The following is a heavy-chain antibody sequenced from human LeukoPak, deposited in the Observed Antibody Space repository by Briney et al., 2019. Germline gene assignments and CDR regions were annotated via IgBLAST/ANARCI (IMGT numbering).Heavy chain of an antibody. CDR3: ARTTMYSNWFDP. D-gene: IGHD1-26*01. V-gene: IGHV3-20*04. CDR1: GFIFDDHG. CDR2: INWNGGST. Sequence: PGGSLRLSCAASGFIFDDHGMTWVRQAPGKGLEWVSGINWNGGSTGYAGSVKGRFTISRDNAKNSLYLQMNSLRAEDTAVYYCARTTMYSNWFDPWGQGTLVTVSS. J-gene: IGHJ5*02.